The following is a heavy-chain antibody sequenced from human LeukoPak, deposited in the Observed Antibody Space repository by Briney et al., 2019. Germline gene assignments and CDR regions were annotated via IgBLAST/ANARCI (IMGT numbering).Heavy chain of an antibody. CDR2: ISGSGGST. V-gene: IGHV3-23*01. D-gene: IGHD3-10*01. CDR3: AKALLWFGEYPRDFDY. J-gene: IGHJ4*02. Sequence: PGGSLRLSCAASGFTFSSYAMSWVRQAPGKGLEWVSAISGSGGSTYYADSVKGRFTISRDNSKNTLYLQMNSLRAEDTAVYYCAKALLWFGEYPRDFDYWGQGTLVTVSS. CDR1: GFTFSSYA.